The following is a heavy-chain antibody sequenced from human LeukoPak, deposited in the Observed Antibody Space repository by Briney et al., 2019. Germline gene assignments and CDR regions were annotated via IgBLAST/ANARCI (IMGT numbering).Heavy chain of an antibody. Sequence: ASVKVSFKASGYTFTSYYIHWVRQAPGQGLEWMGIINPSGGSTNYAQKFQGRVTMTRDTSTSTVYMDLSSLRSEDTAVYYCARGGFNYNILTGAFDIWGQGTMVTVSS. CDR3: ARGGFNYNILTGAFDI. CDR1: GYTFTSYY. J-gene: IGHJ3*02. D-gene: IGHD3-9*01. V-gene: IGHV1-46*01. CDR2: INPSGGST.